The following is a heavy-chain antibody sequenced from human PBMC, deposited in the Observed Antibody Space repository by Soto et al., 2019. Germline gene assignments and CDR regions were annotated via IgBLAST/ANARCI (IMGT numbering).Heavy chain of an antibody. V-gene: IGHV1-18*01. Sequence: QVQLVQSGAEVKKPGASVKVSCKASGYTFTSYGISWVRQAPGQGLEWMGWISAYNGNTNYAQKLQGRVTMTTDTSTSTASMELRSLRSDDTAVYYCARDLGRIAVAGSGLFDPWGQGTLVTVSS. J-gene: IGHJ5*02. CDR2: ISAYNGNT. D-gene: IGHD6-19*01. CDR1: GYTFTSYG. CDR3: ARDLGRIAVAGSGLFDP.